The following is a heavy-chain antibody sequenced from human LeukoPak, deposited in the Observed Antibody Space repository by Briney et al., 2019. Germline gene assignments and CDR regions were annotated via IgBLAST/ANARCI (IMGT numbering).Heavy chain of an antibody. CDR3: AIVKQANVVVPAAKGPLEFDY. CDR1: GFIFSNYA. D-gene: IGHD2-2*01. Sequence: PGRSPRLSCAASGFIFSNYAMHWVRQAPGKGLEWVALISSDGSKTYHADSVKGRFTIPRDNSKNTLYLQMNSLRAEDTAVYYCAIVKQANVVVPAAKGPLEFDYWGQGTLVTASS. CDR2: ISSDGSKT. J-gene: IGHJ4*02. V-gene: IGHV3-30*07.